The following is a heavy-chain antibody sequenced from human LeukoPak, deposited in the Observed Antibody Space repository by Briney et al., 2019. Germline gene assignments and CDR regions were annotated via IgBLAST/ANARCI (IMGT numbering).Heavy chain of an antibody. D-gene: IGHD5-18*01. CDR2: IYYSGST. V-gene: IGHV4-59*01. CDR3: ARSEYSYGADAFDI. CDR1: GGSFSGYY. J-gene: IGHJ3*02. Sequence: SETLSLTCAVYGGSFSGYYWSWIRQPPGKGLEWIGYIYYSGSTNYSPSLKSRVTISVDTSKNQFSLKLSSVTAADTAVYYCARSEYSYGADAFDIWGQGTMVTVSS.